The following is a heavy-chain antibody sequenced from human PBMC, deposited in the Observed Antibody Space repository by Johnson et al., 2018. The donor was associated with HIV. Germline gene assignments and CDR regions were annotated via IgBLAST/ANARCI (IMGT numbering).Heavy chain of an antibody. J-gene: IGHJ3*02. CDR3: AKDTTFYDDTSCPSDAFDI. Sequence: EVQLVESGGGLVQPGGSLRLSCAASGFTFSSYAMSWVRQAPGKGLEWVSAISGSGGSTYYADSVRGRFTISRDNAKNSLYLQMNSLRDEDRALYYCAKDTTFYDDTSCPSDAFDIWGQGTVVTVSS. CDR1: GFTFSSYA. D-gene: IGHD3-22*01. CDR2: ISGSGGST. V-gene: IGHV3-23*04.